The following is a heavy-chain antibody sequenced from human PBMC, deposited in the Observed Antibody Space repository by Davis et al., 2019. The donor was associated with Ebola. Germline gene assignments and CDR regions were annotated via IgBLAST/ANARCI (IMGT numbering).Heavy chain of an antibody. V-gene: IGHV3-11*06. J-gene: IGHJ4*02. CDR2: ISGSSSYT. CDR3: ATRGFLWELLN. D-gene: IGHD1-26*01. Sequence: GGSLRLSCAASGFTFSDYYMSWIRQAPGKGLEWVSYISGSSSYTNYADSVKGRFTISRDNAKNSLYLQMHSLRAEDTAVYYCATRGFLWELLNWGQGTLVTVSS. CDR1: GFTFSDYY.